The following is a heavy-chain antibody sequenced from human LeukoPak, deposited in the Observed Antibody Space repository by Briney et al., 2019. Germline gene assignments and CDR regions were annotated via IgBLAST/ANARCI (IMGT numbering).Heavy chain of an antibody. Sequence: PGASLRLSCAASGLIFTNYAMSWVRQAPGKGLEWVSAITGSGGTSWYADSVKGQFTISRDNSKNTLYLQMNSLGADDTAVYYCAKWGDYDGLTGYSDCWGQGTLVTVSS. D-gene: IGHD3-9*01. J-gene: IGHJ4*02. CDR3: AKWGDYDGLTGYSDC. CDR1: GLIFTNYA. V-gene: IGHV3-23*01. CDR2: ITGSGGTS.